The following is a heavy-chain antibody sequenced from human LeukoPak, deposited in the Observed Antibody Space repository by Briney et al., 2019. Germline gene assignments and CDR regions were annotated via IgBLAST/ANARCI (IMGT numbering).Heavy chain of an antibody. V-gene: IGHV1-69*01. CDR1: GGTFSSYA. Sequence: SVKVSCKASGGTFSSYAISWVRQAPGQGLEWMGGIIPIFGTANYAQKFQGRATITADESTSTAYMELSSLRSEDTAVYYCASTLWFGEFLNWFDPWGQGTLVTVSS. CDR2: IIPIFGTA. J-gene: IGHJ5*02. CDR3: ASTLWFGEFLNWFDP. D-gene: IGHD3-10*01.